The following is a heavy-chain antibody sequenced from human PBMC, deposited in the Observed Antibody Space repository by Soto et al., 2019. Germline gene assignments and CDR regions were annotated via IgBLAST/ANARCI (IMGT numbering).Heavy chain of an antibody. CDR2: ISGSGGST. CDR3: TNLNWNGGNWFDP. J-gene: IGHJ5*02. CDR1: GFTFSSYA. Sequence: EVQLLESGGGLVQPGGSLRLSCAASGFTFSSYAMSWVRQAPGKGLEWVSAISGSGGSTYYADSVKGRFTISRDNSKNTLYLQINSLRAADTAVYYCTNLNWNGGNWFDPWGQGTLVTVSS. V-gene: IGHV3-23*01. D-gene: IGHD1-1*01.